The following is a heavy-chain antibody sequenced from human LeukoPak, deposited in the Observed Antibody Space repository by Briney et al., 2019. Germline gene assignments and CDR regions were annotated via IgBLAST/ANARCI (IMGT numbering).Heavy chain of an antibody. V-gene: IGHV3-66*01. CDR2: IYSGGST. Sequence: GGSLRLSCAASGFTVSSNYMSWDRQAPGKGLEWVSVIYSGGSTYYADSVKGRFTISRDNSKNTLYLQMNSLRAEDTAVYYCARERIAVAGSGAFDIWGQGTMVTVSS. CDR3: ARERIAVAGSGAFDI. CDR1: GFTVSSNY. D-gene: IGHD6-19*01. J-gene: IGHJ3*02.